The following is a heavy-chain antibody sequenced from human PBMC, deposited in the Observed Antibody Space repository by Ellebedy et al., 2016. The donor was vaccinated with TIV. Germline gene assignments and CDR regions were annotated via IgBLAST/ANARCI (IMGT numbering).Heavy chain of an antibody. Sequence: ASVKVSXXASGYTFTGYYMHWVRQAPGQGLEWMGWINPNSGSTNYAQKFQGRVTMTRDTSISTAYMELSRLRSDDTAVYYCARDGPYGDYNPFDYWGQGTLVTVSS. V-gene: IGHV1-2*02. J-gene: IGHJ4*02. CDR2: INPNSGST. D-gene: IGHD4-17*01. CDR1: GYTFTGYY. CDR3: ARDGPYGDYNPFDY.